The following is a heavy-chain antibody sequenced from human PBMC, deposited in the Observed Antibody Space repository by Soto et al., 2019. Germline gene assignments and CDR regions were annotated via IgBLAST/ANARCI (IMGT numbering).Heavy chain of an antibody. V-gene: IGHV3-21*06. CDR3: ARESEDLTSNFDS. CDR2: IISTTNYI. Sequence: EVQLVESGGGLVKPGGSLRLYCAASGFTFTRYSMNWVRQAPGKWLEWVSSIISTTNYIYYGDSMKGRFTISRDNAKNSLYLEMNRLRAEDTAVYYCARESEDLTSNFDSWGQGTLVTVSS. J-gene: IGHJ4*02. CDR1: GFTFTRYS.